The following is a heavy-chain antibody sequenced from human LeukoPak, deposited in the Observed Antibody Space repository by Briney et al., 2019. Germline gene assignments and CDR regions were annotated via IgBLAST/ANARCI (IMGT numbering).Heavy chain of an antibody. V-gene: IGHV1-2*02. CDR3: ARGKTMVYCGGDCYRFDN. CDR1: GYTFSVYY. J-gene: IGHJ4*02. CDR2: INPNSGGT. Sequence: ASVKVSCKASGYTFSVYYMHWVRQAPGQGLEWVGWINPNSGGTNYQGRVTMTRDTSISTAYMELSRLLSGDTAVYYCARGKTMVYCGGDCYRFDNWGQGNLVTVSS. D-gene: IGHD2-21*02.